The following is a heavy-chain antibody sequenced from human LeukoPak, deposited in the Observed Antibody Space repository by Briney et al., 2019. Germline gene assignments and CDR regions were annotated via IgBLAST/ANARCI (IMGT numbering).Heavy chain of an antibody. Sequence: GGSLRLSCAASGFSFSRYWMGWVRQAPGKGLEWVANIKQDGSEKFYVDSVKGRFTISRDNAKNSVFLQMNSLRAEDTAVYYCARVGYDSSGYYPYDYWGQGTLVTVSS. D-gene: IGHD3-22*01. CDR3: ARVGYDSSGYYPYDY. CDR1: GFSFSRYW. V-gene: IGHV3-7*01. CDR2: IKQDGSEK. J-gene: IGHJ4*02.